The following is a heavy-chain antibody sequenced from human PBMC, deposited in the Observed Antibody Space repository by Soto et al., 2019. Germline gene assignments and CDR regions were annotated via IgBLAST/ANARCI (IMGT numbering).Heavy chain of an antibody. D-gene: IGHD6-19*01. V-gene: IGHV3-23*01. CDR2: ISGGGDTT. Sequence: EVQLLESGGELAQPGGSPRLSCAASGFTFRIYAMSWVRQAPGKGLEWVAIISGGGDTTYYADSVRGRFTVSRDNSRDILLLQMNSLRVEDTAIYYCARNPPRDVVAGPFSFDRWGQGRLVTVSS. CDR3: ARNPPRDVVAGPFSFDR. CDR1: GFTFRIYA. J-gene: IGHJ4*02.